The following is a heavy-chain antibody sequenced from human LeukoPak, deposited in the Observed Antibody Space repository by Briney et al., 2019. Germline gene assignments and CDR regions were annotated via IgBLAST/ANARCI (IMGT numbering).Heavy chain of an antibody. V-gene: IGHV1-69*05. J-gene: IGHJ4*02. CDR3: ASRYFGSGSFFYFDF. D-gene: IGHD3-10*01. Sequence: ASVKVSCKASGGTFSNYAISWVRQAPGQGLEWMGGIIPICGTANFAQKFQGRVTITTDESTSTAYMELSSLRSEDTGVYYCASRYFGSGSFFYFDFWGQGTLVTVSS. CDR2: IIPICGTA. CDR1: GGTFSNYA.